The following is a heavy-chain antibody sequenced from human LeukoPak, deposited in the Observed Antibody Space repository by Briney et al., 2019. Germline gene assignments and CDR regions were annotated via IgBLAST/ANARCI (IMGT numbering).Heavy chain of an antibody. CDR2: ISGSGGST. D-gene: IGHD6-6*01. CDR1: GFTFSSYA. Sequence: PGGSLRLSCAASGFTFSSYAMSWVRQAPGKGLEWVSAISGSGGSTYYADSVKGRFTISRDNSKNTLYLQMNSLRAGDTAVYYCAKVGRIASRLDYYYYMDVWGKGTTVTVSS. J-gene: IGHJ6*03. CDR3: AKVGRIASRLDYYYYMDV. V-gene: IGHV3-23*01.